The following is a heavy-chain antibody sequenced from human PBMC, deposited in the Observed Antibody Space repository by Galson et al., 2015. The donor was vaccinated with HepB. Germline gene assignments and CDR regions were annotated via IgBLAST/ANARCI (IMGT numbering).Heavy chain of an antibody. CDR3: ARVFGGDDSSGYYTAYYYYGMDV. CDR1: GYTFTSYA. Sequence: SVKVSCKASGYTFTSYAMNWVRQAPGQGLEWMGWINTNTGNPTYAQGFTGRFVFSLDTSVSTAYLQISSLKAEDTAVYYCARVFGGDDSSGYYTAYYYYGMDVWGQGTTVTVSS. D-gene: IGHD3-22*01. J-gene: IGHJ6*02. V-gene: IGHV7-4-1*02. CDR2: INTNTGNP.